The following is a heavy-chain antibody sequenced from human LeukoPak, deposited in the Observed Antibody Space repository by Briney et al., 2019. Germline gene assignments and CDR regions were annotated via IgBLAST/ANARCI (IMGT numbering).Heavy chain of an antibody. CDR2: ISGSGGGT. CDR1: GFTFSSYA. J-gene: IGHJ4*02. D-gene: IGHD3-10*01. Sequence: GGSLRLSCAASGFTFSSYAMSWVRQAPGKGLEWVSTISGSGGGTYYADSVKGRFTISRDNSKKTLYLQMNSLRADDTAVYYCAKNVLLWFGELFVFDYWGQGTLVTVSS. V-gene: IGHV3-23*01. CDR3: AKNVLLWFGELFVFDY.